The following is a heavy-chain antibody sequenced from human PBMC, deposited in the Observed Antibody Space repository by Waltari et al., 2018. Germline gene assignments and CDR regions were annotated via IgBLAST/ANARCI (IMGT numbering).Heavy chain of an antibody. J-gene: IGHJ4*02. CDR1: GYSISSGYY. CDR3: AKGGTVTTGVDY. D-gene: IGHD4-4*01. Sequence: QVQLQESGPGLVKPSETLSLTCAVSGYSISSGYYWGWIRQPPGKGLEWVAFIRYDGSNKYYAESVKGRFTISRDKSKNTLYLQMNSLRAEDTAVYYCAKGGTVTTGVDYWGQGTLVTVSS. V-gene: IGHV3-30*02. CDR2: IRYDGSNK.